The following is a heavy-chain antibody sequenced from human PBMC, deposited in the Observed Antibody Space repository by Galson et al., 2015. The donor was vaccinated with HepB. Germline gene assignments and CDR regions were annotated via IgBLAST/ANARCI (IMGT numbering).Heavy chain of an antibody. CDR2: IWKDGSNK. CDR1: GFAFGNYG. CDR3: AREDATITVAPLEY. V-gene: IGHV3-33*01. Sequence: SLRLSCAASGFAFGNYGMHWVRQAPGKGLEWMALIWKDGSNKHYADSLKGRFRISRDNTKNTLFLEADSLRAEDTAVYYCAREDATITVAPLEYWGQGGLVTVSS. D-gene: IGHD6-19*01. J-gene: IGHJ4*02.